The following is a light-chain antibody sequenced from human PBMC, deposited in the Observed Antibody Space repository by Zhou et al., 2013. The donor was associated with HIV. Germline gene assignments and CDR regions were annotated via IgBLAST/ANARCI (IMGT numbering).Light chain of an antibody. V-gene: IGKV1-6*01. Sequence: AIQMTQSPSSLSASVGDRVTITCRASQGIGSDLAWYQHKPGKAPKLLIYGASTLHNGVPSRFSGSGSGTDFTLTIRNLQPEDFAVYYCQQSYSFPATFGQGTKL. CDR2: GAS. CDR1: QGIGSD. J-gene: IGKJ2*01. CDR3: QQSYSFPAT.